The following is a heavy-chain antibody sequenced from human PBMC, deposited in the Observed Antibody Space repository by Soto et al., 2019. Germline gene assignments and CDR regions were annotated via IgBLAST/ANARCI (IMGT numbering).Heavy chain of an antibody. V-gene: IGHV5-51*01. CDR1: GYSFASHW. Sequence: PGESLKISCKGSGYSFASHWVAWVRQMPEKGLERIGTNYPGDSDTKYSSAFRGHVTISADTSVSTAYLQWRSLEATDSAIYYCARYSGSYWHYLDFWGQGTLVTVSS. J-gene: IGHJ4*02. D-gene: IGHD1-26*01. CDR2: NYPGDSDT. CDR3: ARYSGSYWHYLDF.